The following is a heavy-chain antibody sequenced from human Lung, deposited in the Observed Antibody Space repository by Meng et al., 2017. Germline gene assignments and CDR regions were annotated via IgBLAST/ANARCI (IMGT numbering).Heavy chain of an antibody. V-gene: IGHV3-7*01. CDR2: IKQDGSEK. J-gene: IGHJ3*02. Sequence: GESLSLSCAVSGFTFSSYWMSWVRQAPGKGLEWVANIKQDGSEKYYVDSVKGRFTISRDNAKNSLYLQMNSLRAEDTAVYYCARGAGYSSGWYVGAFDIWGQGTMVTVSS. CDR1: GFTFSSYW. CDR3: ARGAGYSSGWYVGAFDI. D-gene: IGHD6-19*01.